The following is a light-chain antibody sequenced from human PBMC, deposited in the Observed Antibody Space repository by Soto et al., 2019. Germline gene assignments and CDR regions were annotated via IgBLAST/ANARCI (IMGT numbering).Light chain of an antibody. V-gene: IGLV2-8*01. CDR2: EVS. CDR3: SAYGGSNYLV. Sequence: QSALTQPPSASGSPGQSVTISCTGTSSDVGGYNYVSWYQQHPGKAPKLMIYEVSKRPSGVPDRFSGSKSGNTAALTVSGLQDEDEDDYYSSAYGGSNYLVFGGGTKVTVL. CDR1: SSDVGGYNY. J-gene: IGLJ2*01.